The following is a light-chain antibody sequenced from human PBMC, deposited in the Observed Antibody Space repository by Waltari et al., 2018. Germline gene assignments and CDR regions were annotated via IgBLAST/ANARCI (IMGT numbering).Light chain of an antibody. V-gene: IGKV1-39*01. CDR2: TAS. CDR1: QYIDTY. CDR3: QQYNIYWT. J-gene: IGKJ1*01. Sequence: DIQMTQSPSSLSASVGDRVTITCRASQYIDTYLNWYQQKSGKAPELLIYTASTLHSGVSSRFSGSGSGTDFTLTISSLQPEEFATYYCQQYNIYWTFGQGTKVEIK.